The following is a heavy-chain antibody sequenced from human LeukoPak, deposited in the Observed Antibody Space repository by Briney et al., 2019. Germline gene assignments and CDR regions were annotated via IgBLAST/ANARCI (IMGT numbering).Heavy chain of an antibody. CDR3: ARGPYDFWSGPFDY. CDR2: ISSSSSTI. Sequence: GGSLRLSCAASGFTFSSYSMNWVRQDPGKGLEWVSYISSSSSTIYYADSVKGRFTISRDNAKNSRYLQMNSLRAEDTAVYYCARGPYDFWSGPFDYWGQGTLVTVSS. CDR1: GFTFSSYS. D-gene: IGHD3-3*01. V-gene: IGHV3-48*01. J-gene: IGHJ4*02.